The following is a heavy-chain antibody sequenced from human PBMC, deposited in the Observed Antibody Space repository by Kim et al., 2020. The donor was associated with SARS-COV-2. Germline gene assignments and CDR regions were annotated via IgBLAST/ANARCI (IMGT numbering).Heavy chain of an antibody. CDR2: ISYDGSNK. J-gene: IGHJ4*02. CDR3: AKSESIGILWWFSNY. V-gene: IGHV3-30*18. Sequence: GGSLRLSCAASGFTFSSYGMHWVRQAPGKGLEWVAVISYDGSNKYYADSVKGRFTISRDNSKNTLYLQMNSLRAEDTAVYYCAKSESIGILWWFSNYWGQGTLVTVSS. D-gene: IGHD2-21*01. CDR1: GFTFSSYG.